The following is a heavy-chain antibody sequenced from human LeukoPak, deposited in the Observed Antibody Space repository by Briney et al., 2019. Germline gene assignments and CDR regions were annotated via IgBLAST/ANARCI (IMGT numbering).Heavy chain of an antibody. Sequence: PSETLSLTCTVSGGSISSYYWSWIRQPPGKGLEWIGYIYYSGSTNYNPSLKSRVTISENTSKNQFSLKLSSVTAADTAVYYCARDRAYFDYWGQGTLVTVSS. CDR2: IYYSGST. CDR3: ARDRAYFDY. J-gene: IGHJ4*02. CDR1: GGSISSYY. V-gene: IGHV4-59*01.